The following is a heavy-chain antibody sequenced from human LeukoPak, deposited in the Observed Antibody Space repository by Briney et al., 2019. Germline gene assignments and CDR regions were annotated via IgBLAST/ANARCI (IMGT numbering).Heavy chain of an antibody. D-gene: IGHD5-24*01. J-gene: IGHJ4*02. V-gene: IGHV3-66*02. CDR1: GFTFSGNH. Sequence: PGGSLRLSCGVSGFTFSGNHMNWVGQAAGKGLEWVSVMYSDGETYYADSVKGRLTISRDNSKNTLYLQMNSLKPEDTAVYYCVRDPRDGYGHFDYWGQGTLVTVSS. CDR3: VRDPRDGYGHFDY. CDR2: MYSDGET.